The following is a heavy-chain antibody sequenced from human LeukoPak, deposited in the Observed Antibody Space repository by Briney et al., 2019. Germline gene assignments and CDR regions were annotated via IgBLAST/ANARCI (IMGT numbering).Heavy chain of an antibody. CDR1: GGTFSSYA. CDR2: IIPIFGTA. V-gene: IGHV1-69*05. D-gene: IGHD6-13*01. J-gene: IGHJ4*02. Sequence: GASVKVSCKASGGTFSSYAISWVRQAPGQGLEWMGGIIPIFGTANYAQKLQGRVTMTTDTSTSTAYMELRSLRSDDTAVYYCAREGSSWYTAPDYWGQGTLVTVSS. CDR3: AREGSSWYTAPDY.